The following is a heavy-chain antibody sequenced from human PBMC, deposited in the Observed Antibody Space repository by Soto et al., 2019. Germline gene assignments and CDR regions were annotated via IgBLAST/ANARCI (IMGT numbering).Heavy chain of an antibody. Sequence: QMQLVQSGPEVKKPGTSVKVSCKASGFTFTSSAVQWVRQARGQRLEWIGWIVVGSGNTNYAQKFQERVTITRDMSTSTAYMELSSLRSEDTAVYYCAVAKREYSYGYWDYYYYGMDVWGQGTTVTVSS. J-gene: IGHJ6*02. CDR2: IVVGSGNT. D-gene: IGHD5-18*01. CDR1: GFTFTSSA. CDR3: AVAKREYSYGYWDYYYYGMDV. V-gene: IGHV1-58*01.